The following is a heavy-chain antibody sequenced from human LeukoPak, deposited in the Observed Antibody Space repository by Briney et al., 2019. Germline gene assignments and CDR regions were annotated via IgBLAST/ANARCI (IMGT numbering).Heavy chain of an antibody. Sequence: GRSLRLSCAASGFNFNTYGVHWVRQAPGKGLEWVALISYDGSKQYYADSVKDRFTISRDNSKNTLYLQMNSLRAEDTAVYYCAKVSLYGDESDYWGQGTLVTVSS. D-gene: IGHD4-17*01. CDR1: GFNFNTYG. V-gene: IGHV3-30*18. J-gene: IGHJ4*02. CDR3: AKVSLYGDESDY. CDR2: ISYDGSKQ.